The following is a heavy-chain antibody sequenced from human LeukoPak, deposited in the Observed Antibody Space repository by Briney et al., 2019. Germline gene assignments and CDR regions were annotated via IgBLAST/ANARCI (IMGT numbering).Heavy chain of an antibody. CDR1: GFTFSDYY. Sequence: GGSLRLSCAASGFTFSDYYMSWIRQAPGKGLEWVSYISSSGSTIYYADSVKGRFTISRDNAKNSLYLQMNSLRAEDTAVYYCARGDYYDSSGYYSYYYMDVWGKGTTVTISS. D-gene: IGHD3-22*01. J-gene: IGHJ6*03. V-gene: IGHV3-11*04. CDR2: ISSSGSTI. CDR3: ARGDYYDSSGYYSYYYMDV.